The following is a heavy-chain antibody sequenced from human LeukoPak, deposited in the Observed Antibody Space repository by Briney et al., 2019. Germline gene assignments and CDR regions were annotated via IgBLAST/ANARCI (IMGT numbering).Heavy chain of an antibody. CDR3: ATVYCRNTGCYPFYFDY. V-gene: IGHV1-69-2*01. Sequence: VTVSCKVSGYTFTDYYIHWIQQAPGKGLEWMGLVYPGDNKIIYAEKFQGRVTITADTSTDTAYLELSSLTSEDTAMYYCATVYCRNTGCYPFYFDYWGQGTLVTVSS. D-gene: IGHD2-2*01. J-gene: IGHJ4*02. CDR2: VYPGDNKI. CDR1: GYTFTDYY.